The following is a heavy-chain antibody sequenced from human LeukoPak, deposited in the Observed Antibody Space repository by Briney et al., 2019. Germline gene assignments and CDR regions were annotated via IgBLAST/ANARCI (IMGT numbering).Heavy chain of an antibody. CDR1: GFTFDDYA. Sequence: QPGGSLRLSCAASGFTFDDYAMHWVRQAPGKGLEWVSLISGDGGSTYYVDSVKGRFTISRDNSKNSLYLQMNSLRTEDTALYYCAKDMLELQDYYYYYYMDVWGKGTTVTVSS. V-gene: IGHV3-43*02. J-gene: IGHJ6*03. D-gene: IGHD1-7*01. CDR3: AKDMLELQDYYYYYYMDV. CDR2: ISGDGGST.